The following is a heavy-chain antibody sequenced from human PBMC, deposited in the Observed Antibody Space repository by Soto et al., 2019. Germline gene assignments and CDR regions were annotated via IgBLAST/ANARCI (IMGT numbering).Heavy chain of an antibody. Sequence: QVQLVQSGAEVKKPGTSVKVSCKASGYTFTSYDINWVRQATGQGLEWMGWMNPNSGNTGYTQKFQGRVTKTRSTSISTAYMELSSLTSGDAAVYYCARGRGYSGYDYEQKKFDYWGQGTLVTVSS. CDR1: GYTFTSYD. V-gene: IGHV1-8*01. D-gene: IGHD5-12*01. CDR2: MNPNSGNT. J-gene: IGHJ4*02. CDR3: ARGRGYSGYDYEQKKFDY.